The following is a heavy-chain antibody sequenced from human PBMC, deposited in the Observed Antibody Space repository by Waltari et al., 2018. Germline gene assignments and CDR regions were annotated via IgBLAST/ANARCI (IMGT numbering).Heavy chain of an antibody. Sequence: QLQLQESGPGLVKPSETLSLTCTVSGGSISSSSYYWGWIRQPPGKGLEWIGSIYYSGITYYNPSLKSRVTISVDTSKNQFSLKLSSVTAADTAVYYCARLGFDYGDYGGENYYYGMDVWGQGTTVTVSS. V-gene: IGHV4-39*01. CDR3: ARLGFDYGDYGGENYYYGMDV. CDR1: GGSISSSSYY. CDR2: IYYSGIT. J-gene: IGHJ6*02. D-gene: IGHD4-17*01.